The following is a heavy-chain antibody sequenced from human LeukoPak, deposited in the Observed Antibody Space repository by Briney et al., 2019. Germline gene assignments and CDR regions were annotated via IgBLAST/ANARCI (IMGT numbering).Heavy chain of an antibody. Sequence: GGSLRLSCSASGFTLSSYCMHWVRQAPGKGLEYVSTSGGATYYADSVKGRFTISRDNDKNTLYLQMSSLRAEDTAVYYCIKDRTGTYSFDYWGQGTLVTVSS. CDR2: SGGAT. V-gene: IGHV3-64D*09. J-gene: IGHJ4*02. CDR1: GFTLSSYC. D-gene: IGHD7-27*01. CDR3: IKDRTGTYSFDY.